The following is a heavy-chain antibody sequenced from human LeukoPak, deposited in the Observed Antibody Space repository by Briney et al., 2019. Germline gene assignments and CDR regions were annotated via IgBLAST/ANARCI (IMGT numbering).Heavy chain of an antibody. Sequence: SETLSLTCTVSGDSISSGDYYWRWIRQPPGKGLEWIGYIYYSGSTYYNPSLKSRVTISVDTSKNQFSLKVRSVTAADTAVYYCAREHHYDRVVDVWGQGTTVTVSS. V-gene: IGHV4-30-4*01. CDR1: GDSISSGDYY. J-gene: IGHJ6*02. CDR2: IYYSGST. D-gene: IGHD3-22*01. CDR3: AREHHYDRVVDV.